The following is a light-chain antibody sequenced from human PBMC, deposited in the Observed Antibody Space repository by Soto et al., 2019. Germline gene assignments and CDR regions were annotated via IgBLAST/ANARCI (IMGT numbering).Light chain of an antibody. V-gene: IGKV3-15*01. J-gene: IGKJ1*01. CDR2: DAS. CDR3: QQYNNWPQT. CDR1: QSLRSS. Sequence: ITNSPDTLSITLAAGATLSWRASQSLRSSLAWYLQKPGQAPRLLIYDASTWANGIPARFSGSGSGTDFTLTISGLQSEDFAVYYCQQYNNWPQTFGQGTKVDIK.